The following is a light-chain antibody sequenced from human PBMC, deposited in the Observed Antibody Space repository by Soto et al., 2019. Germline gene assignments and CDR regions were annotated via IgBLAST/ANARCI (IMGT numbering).Light chain of an antibody. CDR1: QSVSNNY. CDR2: GAS. J-gene: IGKJ1*01. V-gene: IGKV3-20*01. CDR3: QQYAASPRT. Sequence: EVVLTQSPGTLSLSPRERATLACRASQSVSNNYLAWYRHIPGQAPRLLIYGASNRAPGIPDRFSGSGSGPDFTLTISRLEPEDFAVYYCQQYAASPRTFGQGTLVEVK.